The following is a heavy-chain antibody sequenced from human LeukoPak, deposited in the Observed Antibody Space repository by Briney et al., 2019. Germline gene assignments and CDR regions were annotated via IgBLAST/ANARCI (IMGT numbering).Heavy chain of an antibody. CDR3: ATLPWRDASTFRPNDY. V-gene: IGHV4-59*01. CDR1: GGSISSYY. J-gene: IGHJ4*02. Sequence: PSETLSLTCTVSGGSISSYYWSWIRQPPGKGLEWIGYIYYSGSTNYNPSLKSRVTISVDTSKNQFSLKLSSVTAADTAVYYCATLPWRDASTFRPNDYWGQGTLVTVSS. D-gene: IGHD5-24*01. CDR2: IYYSGST.